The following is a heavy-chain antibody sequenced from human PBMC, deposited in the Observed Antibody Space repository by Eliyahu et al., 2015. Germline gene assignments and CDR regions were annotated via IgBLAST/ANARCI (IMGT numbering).Heavy chain of an antibody. D-gene: IGHD3-16*01. CDR1: GFPFSNAW. V-gene: IGHV3-15*01. CDR3: TTEVTLGDKFF. J-gene: IGHJ4*02. CDR2: IKSETNGATT. Sequence: EVQLVESGGGLVKPGGSLRLSCTXSGFPFSNAWMSWVRQAPGXGLEWXGXIKSETNGATTDYAAPVKGRFTISRDDSKNTLYVQMNSLKSEDTAVYYCTTEVTLGDKFFWGQGTLVTVSS.